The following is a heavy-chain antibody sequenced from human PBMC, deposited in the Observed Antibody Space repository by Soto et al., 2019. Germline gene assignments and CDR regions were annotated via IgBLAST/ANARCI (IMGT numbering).Heavy chain of an antibody. D-gene: IGHD6-13*01. V-gene: IGHV1-2*04. Sequence: ASVKVSCKASGYTFTGYYMHWVRQAPGQGLEWMGWINPNSGGTNYAQKFQGWVTMTRDTSISTAYMELSRLRSDDTAVYYCARGRIAAAGTHTEFDYWGQGTLVTASS. J-gene: IGHJ4*02. CDR2: INPNSGGT. CDR1: GYTFTGYY. CDR3: ARGRIAAAGTHTEFDY.